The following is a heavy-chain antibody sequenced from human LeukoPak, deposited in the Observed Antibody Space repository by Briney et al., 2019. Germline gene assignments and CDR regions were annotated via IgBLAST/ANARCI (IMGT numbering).Heavy chain of an antibody. J-gene: IGHJ6*03. CDR2: TNLHGTAV. D-gene: IGHD2-8*01. V-gene: IGHV3-74*01. Sequence: PGGSLRLSCAGSGLRFNNYWMHWVRQAPGKGLEWVSRTNLHGTAVDYADSVKGRFTISRDNAKNTLYLQMNSLKTEDTAVYYWTTGYCTKGVCYSSWAYVDVWGKGTTVTVSS. CDR1: GLRFNNYW. CDR3: TTGYCTKGVCYSSWAYVDV.